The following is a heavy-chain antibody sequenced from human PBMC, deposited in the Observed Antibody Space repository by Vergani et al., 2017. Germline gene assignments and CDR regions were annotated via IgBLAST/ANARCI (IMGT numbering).Heavy chain of an antibody. V-gene: IGHV3-23*01. CDR3: AKTNSPGGWCSGYSDS. CDR1: GFTFGSYA. CDR2: INGVGDNK. D-gene: IGHD2-21*01. J-gene: IGHJ4*02. Sequence: EVKLLQSGGALVQPGGSLRLSCVTSGFTSGFTFGSYAMIWVRQAPGKGLEWVSAINGVGDNKYVADSVKGRFSVSRDNSGNTLYLQMDGLRVDDTAVYYCAKTNSPGGWCSGYSDSWGQGTPVTVSS.